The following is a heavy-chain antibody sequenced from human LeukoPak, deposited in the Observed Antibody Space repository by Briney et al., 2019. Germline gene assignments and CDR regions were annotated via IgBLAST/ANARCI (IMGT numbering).Heavy chain of an antibody. CDR1: GITFSSYS. J-gene: IGHJ5*02. V-gene: IGHV3-21*01. Sequence: GGSLRPSCAASGITFSSYSMNWVRQAPGKGLEWVSCISSSSSYIYYADSVKGRFTISRDNAKNSLYLQMNSLRAEDTAVYYCARGLNWKYGWFDPWGQGTLVTVSS. CDR2: ISSSSSYI. CDR3: ARGLNWKYGWFDP. D-gene: IGHD1-7*01.